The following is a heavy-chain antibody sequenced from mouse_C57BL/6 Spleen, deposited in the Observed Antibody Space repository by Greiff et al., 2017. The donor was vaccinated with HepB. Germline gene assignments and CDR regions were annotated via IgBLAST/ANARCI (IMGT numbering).Heavy chain of an antibody. CDR1: GYAFSSSW. V-gene: IGHV1-82*01. CDR2: IYPGDGDT. J-gene: IGHJ2*01. CDR3: ARGSYYYGSTGYFDY. Sequence: QVQLQQSGPELVKPGASVKISCKASGYAFSSSWMNWVKQRPGKGLEWIGRIYPGDGDTNYNGKFKGKATLTADKSSSTAYMQLSSLTSEDSAVYFCARGSYYYGSTGYFDYWGQGTTLTVSS. D-gene: IGHD1-1*01.